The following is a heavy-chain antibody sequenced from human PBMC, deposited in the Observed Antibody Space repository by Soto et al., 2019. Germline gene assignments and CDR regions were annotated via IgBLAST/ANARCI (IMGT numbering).Heavy chain of an antibody. CDR2: IYYSGST. D-gene: IGHD3-9*01. Sequence: PSETLSLTCTVSGGSISSYYWSWIRQPPGKGLEWIGYIYYSGSTNYNPSLKSRVTISVDTSKNQFSLKLSSVTAADTAVYYCAILGHLYDILTGYYMDAFDIWGQGTMVTVS. CDR1: GGSISSYY. J-gene: IGHJ3*02. V-gene: IGHV4-59*08. CDR3: AILGHLYDILTGYYMDAFDI.